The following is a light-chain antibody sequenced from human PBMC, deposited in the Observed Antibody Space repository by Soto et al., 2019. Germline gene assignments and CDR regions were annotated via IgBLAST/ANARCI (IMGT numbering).Light chain of an antibody. CDR1: QSVLYSPNNNNY. V-gene: IGKV4-1*01. Sequence: DIVMTQSPDSLAVSLGERATINCKSSQSVLYSPNNNNYLAWYQQKAGQPPKLLIYWASTRESGVPDRFSGSGSGTDFTLTISSLQAEDVAVYYCQQYYSTPYTFGQGTKLEIK. CDR2: WAS. J-gene: IGKJ2*01. CDR3: QQYYSTPYT.